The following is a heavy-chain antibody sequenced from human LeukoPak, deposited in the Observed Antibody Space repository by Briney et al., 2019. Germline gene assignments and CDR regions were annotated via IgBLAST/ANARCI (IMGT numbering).Heavy chain of an antibody. D-gene: IGHD7-27*01. CDR3: AREGLTGHDAFDI. J-gene: IGHJ3*02. CDR1: GYTFTSYD. V-gene: IGHV1-8*03. CDR2: MNPNSGNT. Sequence: ASVNVSCKASGYTFTSYDINWVRQATGQGLEWMGWMNPNSGNTGYAQKFQGRVTITRNTSISTAYMELSSLRSEDTAVYYCAREGLTGHDAFDIWGQETMVTVSS.